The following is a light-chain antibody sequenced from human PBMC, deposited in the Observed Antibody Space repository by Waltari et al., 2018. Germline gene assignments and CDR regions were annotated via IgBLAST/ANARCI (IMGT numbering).Light chain of an antibody. Sequence: DIQMTQSPSSLAASVGDRVTITCRASQNISSWLAWYQQKPGKAPNLLIYRTSTLQSGVPSRFSGSGSGTDFTLTISSLQAEDFATYYCQQYNSSPFTFGPGTKLEI. CDR3: QQYNSSPFT. V-gene: IGKV1-5*03. CDR2: RTS. J-gene: IGKJ3*01. CDR1: QNISSW.